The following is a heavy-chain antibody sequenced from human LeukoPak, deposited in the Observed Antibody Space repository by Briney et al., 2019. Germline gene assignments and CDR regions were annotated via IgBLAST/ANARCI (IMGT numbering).Heavy chain of an antibody. V-gene: IGHV3-23*01. CDR2: ISGSGGST. D-gene: IGHD3-16*02. CDR3: AKDNVWGSYRSSSFDY. J-gene: IGHJ4*02. Sequence: GGSLGLSCAASGFTFSSYAMSWVRQAPGKGLEWVSAISGSGGSTYYADSVKGRFTISRDNSKNTLYLQMNSLRAEDTAVYYCAKDNVWGSYRSSSFDYWGQGTLVTVSS. CDR1: GFTFSSYA.